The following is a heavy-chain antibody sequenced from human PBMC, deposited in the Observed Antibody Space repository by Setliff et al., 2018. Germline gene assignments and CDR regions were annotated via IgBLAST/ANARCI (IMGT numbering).Heavy chain of an antibody. CDR1: GGSIDSHY. CDR2: IYYSGNT. D-gene: IGHD3-3*01. V-gene: IGHV4-59*11. CDR3: ARGKTFFGAFIRAFDI. J-gene: IGHJ3*02. Sequence: SETLSLTCSVSGGSIDSHYWSWIRQPPGKGLEWIGSIYYSGNTNYNPSLKSRVTISIDTSKNQFSLKLSSVTAADTVVYHCARGKTFFGAFIRAFDIWGQGRMVTVSS.